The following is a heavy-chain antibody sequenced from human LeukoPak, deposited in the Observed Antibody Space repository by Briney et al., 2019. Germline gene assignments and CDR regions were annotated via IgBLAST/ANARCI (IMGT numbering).Heavy chain of an antibody. CDR2: IYYSGST. CDR3: ARAGCGESDLVRCPGYFDY. Sequence: PSETLSLTCTVSGGSISSSSYYWGWIRQPPGKGLEWIGSIYYSGSTYYNPSLKSRVTISVDTSKNQFSLKLSSVTAADTAVYYCARAGCGESDLVRCPGYFDYWGQGTLVTVSS. D-gene: IGHD3-10*01. CDR1: GGSISSSSYY. V-gene: IGHV4-39*07. J-gene: IGHJ4*02.